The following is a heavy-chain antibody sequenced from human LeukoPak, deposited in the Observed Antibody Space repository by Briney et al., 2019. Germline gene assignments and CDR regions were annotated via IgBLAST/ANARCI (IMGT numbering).Heavy chain of an antibody. D-gene: IGHD1-1*01. CDR2: VFDSGSA. CDR3: ARLYQQSKWKYYYYYMDV. V-gene: IGHV4-59*01. Sequence: PSETLSLTCPVSGASFSTNYWSWIRQPPGRGLEWIGYVFDSGSANYNPSLKSRVTISVDTSTKQFSLRLSSVTAADTAVYYCARLYQQSKWKYYYYYMDVWGKGTAVTVSS. CDR1: GASFSTNY. J-gene: IGHJ6*03.